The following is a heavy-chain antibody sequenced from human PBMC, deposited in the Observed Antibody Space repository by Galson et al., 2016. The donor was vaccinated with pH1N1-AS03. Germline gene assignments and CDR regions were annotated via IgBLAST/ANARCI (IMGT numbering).Heavy chain of an antibody. V-gene: IGHV1-2*04. CDR3: ARDPRGPCSSATCATTYYLGMDV. D-gene: IGHD2/OR15-2a*01. CDR1: GYIFTGFY. CDR2: INPNNGVT. Sequence: SVKVSCKASGYIFTGFYVHWVRQAPGQGLEWMGWINPNNGVTNYAQKFQAWVTMTGDTSISTAYLELYGLTSDDTAVYYCARDPRGPCSSATCATTYYLGMDVWGQGTTVIVSS. J-gene: IGHJ6*02.